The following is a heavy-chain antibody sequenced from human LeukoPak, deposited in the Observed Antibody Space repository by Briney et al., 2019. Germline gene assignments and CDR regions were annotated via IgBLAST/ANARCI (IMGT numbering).Heavy chain of an antibody. D-gene: IGHD3-16*01. CDR1: GFTFDDYA. CDR3: AKDLGGGYYYYYMDV. Sequence: PGRSLRLSCAASGFTFDDYAMHWVRQAPGKGLEWVSGISWNSGSIGYADSVKGRFTISRDNAKNSLYLQMNSLRAEDTALYYCAKDLGGGYYYYYMDVWGKGTTVTISS. CDR2: ISWNSGSI. J-gene: IGHJ6*03. V-gene: IGHV3-9*01.